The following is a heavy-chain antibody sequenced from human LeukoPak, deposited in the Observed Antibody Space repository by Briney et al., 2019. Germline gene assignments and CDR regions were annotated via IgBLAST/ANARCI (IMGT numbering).Heavy chain of an antibody. CDR3: ARGRPDPQNSDYWDY. D-gene: IGHD3-22*01. J-gene: IGHJ4*02. Sequence: SETLSLTCTISRGSISTYYWSWIRQTPGTTLEWIGNIQYTGRTRYNPSLESRVAMSLDTPKNEFSLGLTSMTAADSAVYYCARGRPDPQNSDYWDYWGQGILVTVSS. CDR2: IQYTGRT. V-gene: IGHV4-59*13. CDR1: RGSISTYY.